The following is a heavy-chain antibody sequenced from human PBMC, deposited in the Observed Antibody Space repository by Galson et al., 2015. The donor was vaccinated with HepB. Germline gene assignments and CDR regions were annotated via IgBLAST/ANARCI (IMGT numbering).Heavy chain of an antibody. Sequence: SLRLSCAASGFTFSSYGMHWVRQAPGKGLEWVAFIRYDGSNKYYADSVKGRFTISRDNSKNTLYLQMNSLRAEDTAVYYCAKDQVGSSGSFDYWGQGTLVTVSS. D-gene: IGHD6-19*01. J-gene: IGHJ4*02. CDR3: AKDQVGSSGSFDY. V-gene: IGHV3-30*02. CDR1: GFTFSSYG. CDR2: IRYDGSNK.